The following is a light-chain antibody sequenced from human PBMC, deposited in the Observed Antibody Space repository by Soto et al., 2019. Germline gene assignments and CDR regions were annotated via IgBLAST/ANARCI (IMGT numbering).Light chain of an antibody. Sequence: DIQMTQSPSSLFASVGDRVTITCRASQTISSYLNWYPQKPGKAPQVLISMASTLESGVPSRFSGSGSGTEFTLTISSLQPDDFATYYCQQYNSHSPWTFGQGTKVDI. CDR2: MAS. CDR3: QQYNSHSPWT. J-gene: IGKJ1*01. V-gene: IGKV1-5*03. CDR1: QTISSY.